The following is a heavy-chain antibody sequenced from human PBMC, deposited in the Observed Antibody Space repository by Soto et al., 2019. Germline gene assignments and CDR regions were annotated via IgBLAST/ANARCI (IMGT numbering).Heavy chain of an antibody. D-gene: IGHD4-17*01. Sequence: GGSLRLSCAASGFTFTYYSMAWVCQTPERGLEWISGMSIGYEKTFYADSVRGRFTVSRDSSRNTVDLQMHNLRADDTAIYYCVRWSGYGDLWGQGTRVTVSS. J-gene: IGHJ4*02. CDR2: MSIGYEKT. CDR1: GFTFTYYS. CDR3: VRWSGYGDL. V-gene: IGHV3-23*01.